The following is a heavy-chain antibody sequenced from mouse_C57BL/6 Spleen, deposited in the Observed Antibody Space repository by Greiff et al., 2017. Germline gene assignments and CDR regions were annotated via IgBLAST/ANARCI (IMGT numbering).Heavy chain of an antibody. CDR3: TRVYDYFYAMDY. CDR1: GFTFSSYA. V-gene: IGHV5-9-1*02. J-gene: IGHJ4*01. Sequence: EVQVVESGAGLVKPGGSLKLSCAASGFTFSSYAMSWVRQTPEKRLEWVAYISSGGYYIYYADTVKGRFTISRDNARNTLYLQMSSLKSEDTAMYYCTRVYDYFYAMDYWGQGTSVTVSS. D-gene: IGHD2-4*01. CDR2: ISSGGYYI.